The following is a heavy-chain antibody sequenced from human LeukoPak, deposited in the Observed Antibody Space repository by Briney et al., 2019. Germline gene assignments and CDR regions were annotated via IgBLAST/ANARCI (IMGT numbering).Heavy chain of an antibody. J-gene: IGHJ4*02. CDR2: IKQDGSEK. CDR3: ARVRDCGGDCYCYYLDY. D-gene: IGHD2-21*02. V-gene: IGHV3-7*01. CDR1: GFTFSSEW. Sequence: PGGSLRLSCAASGFTFSSEWMSLVRQAPGKGLEWVANIKQDGSEKYYVDSVKGRFTISRDNAKNSLYLQMNSLRAEDTAVYYCARVRDCGGDCYCYYLDYWGQGTLVTVSS.